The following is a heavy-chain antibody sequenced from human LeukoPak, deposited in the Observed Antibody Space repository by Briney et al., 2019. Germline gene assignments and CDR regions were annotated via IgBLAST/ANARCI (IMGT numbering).Heavy chain of an antibody. V-gene: IGHV1-69*05. J-gene: IGHJ6*03. CDR2: IIPIFGTA. D-gene: IGHD3/OR15-3a*01. CDR3: ARSRTGYYYYYMDV. CDR1: GGTFSSYA. Sequence: GASVKVSCKASGGTFSSYAVSWVRQAPGQGLEWMGGIIPIFGTANYAQRFQGRVTITTDEFTSTAFMELSSLRSEDAAVYYCARSRTGYYYYYMDVWGKGTTVTVSS.